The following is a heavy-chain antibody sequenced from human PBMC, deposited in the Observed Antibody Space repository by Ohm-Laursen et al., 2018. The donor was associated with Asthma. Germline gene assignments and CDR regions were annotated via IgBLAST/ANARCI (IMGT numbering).Heavy chain of an antibody. CDR2: TYHSGST. CDR3: ARVSSSWFDF. CDR1: RGSITSGGYS. D-gene: IGHD6-13*01. V-gene: IGHV4-30-2*01. Sequence: TLSLTCAVSRGSITSGGYSLGWIRQPPGKGLGWIGHTYHSGSTYYNPSLKSRVAISVDRSKNQFSLTLSSVTASDTAIYYCARVSSSWFDFWGQGTLVTVSS. J-gene: IGHJ4*02.